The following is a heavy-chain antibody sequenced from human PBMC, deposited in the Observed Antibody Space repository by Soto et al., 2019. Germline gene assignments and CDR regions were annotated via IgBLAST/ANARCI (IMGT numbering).Heavy chain of an antibody. Sequence: PGGSRRLSCAVSGLTFSDYYIIWIRQAPGKGLQWVSNIRSSGSAIYYADSVKGRFTISRDNAENSLYLQMNSLRAEDTAVYYCAREDDTSGSGYFDYWGQGALVTVSS. J-gene: IGHJ4*02. CDR3: AREDDTSGSGYFDY. D-gene: IGHD3-22*01. CDR2: IRSSGSAI. V-gene: IGHV3-11*01. CDR1: GLTFSDYY.